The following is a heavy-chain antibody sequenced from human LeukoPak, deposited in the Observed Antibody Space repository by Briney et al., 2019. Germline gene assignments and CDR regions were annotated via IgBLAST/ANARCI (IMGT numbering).Heavy chain of an antibody. J-gene: IGHJ6*02. CDR1: GGSISSGGYS. Sequence: SQTLSLTCAVSGGSISSGGYSWSWIRQPPGKGLEWIGYIYHSGSTYYNPSLKSRVTISVDRSKNQFSLKLGSVTAADTAVYYCATLDYYYGMDVWGQGTTVTVSS. CDR2: IYHSGST. CDR3: ATLDYYYGMDV. V-gene: IGHV4-30-2*01.